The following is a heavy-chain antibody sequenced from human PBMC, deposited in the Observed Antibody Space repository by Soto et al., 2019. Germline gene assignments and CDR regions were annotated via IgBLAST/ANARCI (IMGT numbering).Heavy chain of an antibody. D-gene: IGHD4-4*01. J-gene: IGHJ6*03. CDR2: IYYSGST. CDR3: ARCYSNYLVDYYYYMDV. CDR1: GGSISSGGYY. Sequence: SETLSLTCTVSGGSISSGGYYWSWIRQHPGKVLECFGYIYYSGSTYYNPSLKSRVTISVDSSKNQFSLKLSSVTAADTAVYYCARCYSNYLVDYYYYMDVWGKGTTVTVSS. V-gene: IGHV4-31*03.